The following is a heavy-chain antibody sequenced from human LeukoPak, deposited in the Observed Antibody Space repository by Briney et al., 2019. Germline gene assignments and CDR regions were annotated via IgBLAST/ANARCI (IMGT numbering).Heavy chain of an antibody. CDR1: GFTFDDYA. D-gene: IGHD1-26*01. CDR3: SKGAPVGGTRHFDY. V-gene: IGHV3-9*01. Sequence: PGGSLRLSCAASGFTFDDYAMHCVRQAPGKGLEWVSGIRWNSGSIGYADSVKGRFTISRDNSKNTVYLQMNSLRVEDTAVYYCSKGAPVGGTRHFDYWGQGTLVTVSS. J-gene: IGHJ4*02. CDR2: IRWNSGSI.